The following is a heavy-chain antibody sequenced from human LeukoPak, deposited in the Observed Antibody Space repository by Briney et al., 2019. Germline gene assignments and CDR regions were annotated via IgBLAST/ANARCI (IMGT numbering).Heavy chain of an antibody. V-gene: IGHV4-61*02. CDR3: ERARGGIQLYFDY. J-gene: IGHJ4*02. D-gene: IGHD5-18*01. CDR2: IYTSGST. Sequence: SQTLSLTCTVSGVSISSGSYYWSWLRQPAGQGLEWNGRIYTSGSTNYNSSLKRRVTITVDTSKKQFPLKLSSVTAAETAVYYCERARGGIQLYFDYWGQGTLVTVSS. CDR1: GVSISSGSYY.